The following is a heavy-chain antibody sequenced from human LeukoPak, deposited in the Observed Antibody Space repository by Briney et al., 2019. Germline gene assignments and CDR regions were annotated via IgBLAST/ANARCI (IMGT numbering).Heavy chain of an antibody. CDR2: IYYSGIT. D-gene: IGHD2-15*01. V-gene: IGHV4-59*08. J-gene: IGHJ4*01. CDR3: ARHETAPSYSLDY. CDR1: GGSISSNY. Sequence: SETLSLTCTVSGGSISSNYWSWIRQPPEKGLEWIGYIYYSGITNYNPSLKSRITMSVDTSKNQFSLKLSSVTAADTAVYYCARHETAPSYSLDYWGQGTLVTVSS.